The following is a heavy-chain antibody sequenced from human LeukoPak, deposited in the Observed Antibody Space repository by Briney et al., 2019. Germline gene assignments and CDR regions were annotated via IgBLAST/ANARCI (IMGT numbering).Heavy chain of an antibody. CDR2: IKQDGSEK. J-gene: IGHJ4*02. V-gene: IGHV3-7*01. Sequence: GGSLRLSCVASGFSFSRYWMSWVRQAPGKGLEWVANIKQDGSEKYYVDSVKGRFTISRDNAKNSLYLQMNSLRAEDTAVYYCARKNGLDYWGQGTLVTVSS. CDR1: GFSFSRYW. CDR3: ARKNGLDY.